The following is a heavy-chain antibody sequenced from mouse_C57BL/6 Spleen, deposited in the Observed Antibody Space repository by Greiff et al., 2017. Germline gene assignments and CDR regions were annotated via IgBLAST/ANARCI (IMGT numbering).Heavy chain of an antibody. CDR3: ARSGYGYYYYSMDY. CDR1: GYSFTSYS. J-gene: IGHJ4*01. Sequence: QVQLQQSGPELVKPGASVKISCKASGYSFTSYSIHWVKQRHGKGLEWIGWIYPGSGNTKYNEKFKGKATLTADTYSSTAYMQLSILPSEDSAVYYCARSGYGYYYYSMDYWGQGTSVTVSS. CDR2: IYPGSGNT. V-gene: IGHV1-66*01. D-gene: IGHD2-3*01.